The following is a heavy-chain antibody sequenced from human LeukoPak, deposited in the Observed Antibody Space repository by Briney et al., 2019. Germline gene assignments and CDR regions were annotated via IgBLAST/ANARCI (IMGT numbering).Heavy chain of an antibody. J-gene: IGHJ4*02. CDR3: ARWSQSKYYDFWSGSASHFDY. Sequence: SETLSLTCAVYGGSFSVYYWSWIRQPPGKGLEWIGEINHSGSTNYNPSLKSRVTISVDTSKNQFSLKLSSVTAADTAVYYCARWSQSKYYDFWSGSASHFDYWGQGTLVTVSS. CDR2: INHSGST. V-gene: IGHV4-34*01. CDR1: GGSFSVYY. D-gene: IGHD3-3*01.